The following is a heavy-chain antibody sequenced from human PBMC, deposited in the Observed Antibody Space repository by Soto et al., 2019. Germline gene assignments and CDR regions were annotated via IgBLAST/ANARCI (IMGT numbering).Heavy chain of an antibody. CDR3: ARTYSSSSPYYYYGMDV. J-gene: IGHJ6*02. D-gene: IGHD6-6*01. CDR1: GYSFTSYW. Sequence: GESLKISCKGSGYSFTSYWIGWVRQMPGKGLEWMGIIYPGDSDTRYSPSFQGQVTISADKSISTAYLQWSGLKASDTAMYYCARTYSSSSPYYYYGMDVWGQGTTVTVSS. V-gene: IGHV5-51*01. CDR2: IYPGDSDT.